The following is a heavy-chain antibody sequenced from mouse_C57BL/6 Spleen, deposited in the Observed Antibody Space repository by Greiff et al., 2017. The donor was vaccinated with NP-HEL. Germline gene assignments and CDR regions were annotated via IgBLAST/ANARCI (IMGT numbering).Heavy chain of an antibody. V-gene: IGHV1-22*01. CDR2: INPNNGGT. J-gene: IGHJ2*01. D-gene: IGHD1-1*02. CDR3: AREGDGGTFDY. Sequence: EVQLQESGPELVKPGASVKMSCKASGYTFTDYNMHWVKQSHGKSLEWIGYINPNNGGTSYNQKFKGKATLTVNKSSSTAYMELRSLTSEDSAVYYCAREGDGGTFDYWGQGTTLTVSS. CDR1: GYTFTDYN.